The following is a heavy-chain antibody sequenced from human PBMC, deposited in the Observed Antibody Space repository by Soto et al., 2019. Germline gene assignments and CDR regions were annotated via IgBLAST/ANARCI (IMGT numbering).Heavy chain of an antibody. CDR1: GYTFTGYY. J-gene: IGHJ6*02. Sequence: ASVKVSCKASGYTFTGYYMHWVRQAPGQGLEWMGWINPNSGGTNYAQKFQGWVTMTRDTSISTAYMKLSSVTAADTAVYYCARDPQCHDFWSGYCHGYYGMDVWGQGTTVTVSS. D-gene: IGHD3-3*01. CDR3: ARDPQCHDFWSGYCHGYYGMDV. CDR2: INPNSGGT. V-gene: IGHV1-2*04.